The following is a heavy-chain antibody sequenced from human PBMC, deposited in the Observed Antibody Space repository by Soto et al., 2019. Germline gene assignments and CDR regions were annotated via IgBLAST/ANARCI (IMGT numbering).Heavy chain of an antibody. Sequence: SETLSLTCTVSGGSISSYYWSWIRQPPGEGLEWIGYIYYSGSTNYNPSLKSRVTISVDTSKNQFSLKLSSVTAADTAVYYCARDPIYCTNGVCYSWFDPWGQGTLVTVSS. CDR2: IYYSGST. CDR1: GGSISSYY. CDR3: ARDPIYCTNGVCYSWFDP. D-gene: IGHD2-8*01. V-gene: IGHV4-59*01. J-gene: IGHJ5*02.